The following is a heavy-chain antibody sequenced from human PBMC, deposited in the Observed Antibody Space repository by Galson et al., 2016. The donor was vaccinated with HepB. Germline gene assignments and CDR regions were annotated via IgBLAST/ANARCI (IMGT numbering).Heavy chain of an antibody. Sequence: SLRLSCAASGLTVSSTYMTWVRQAPGKGLEWVSVIYPGDRIYYADSVARRFTVSRDSSKNTLYLQMNSLRNDDAAVYYCAAGDCSSGVCYNHPDYWGQGTRVTVSS. J-gene: IGHJ4*02. CDR3: AAGDCSSGVCYNHPDY. CDR1: GLTVSSTY. D-gene: IGHD2-8*01. V-gene: IGHV3-53*01. CDR2: IYPGDRI.